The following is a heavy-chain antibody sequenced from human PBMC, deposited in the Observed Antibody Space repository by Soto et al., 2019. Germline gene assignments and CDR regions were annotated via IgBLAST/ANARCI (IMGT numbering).Heavy chain of an antibody. CDR3: AREGAYFDSWSGYFGPGYFDK. Sequence: SATLSITCAVSGGSITSGHWWSWVRQTPGKWLEWIGEIYHGGTTDYNPSLKGRVTMSVDKSKNQFSLKLKSVTAADTAVYYCAREGAYFDSWSGYFGPGYFDKWGQGTLVTVSS. V-gene: IGHV4-4*02. J-gene: IGHJ4*02. D-gene: IGHD3-3*01. CDR1: GGSITSGHW. CDR2: IYHGGTT.